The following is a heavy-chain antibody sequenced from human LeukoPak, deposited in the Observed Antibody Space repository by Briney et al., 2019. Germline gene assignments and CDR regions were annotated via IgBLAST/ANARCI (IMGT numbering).Heavy chain of an antibody. J-gene: IGHJ4*02. CDR1: GFTFSSYW. D-gene: IGHD3-10*01. CDR2: INSDGSST. CDR3: ARGNYGSGNGRFDY. Sequence: PGGSLRLSCAASGFTFSSYWMHWVRQAPGKGLVWVSRINSDGSSTSYADSVKGRFTISRDNAKNTLYLQMNSLRAEDTAVYYCARGNYGSGNGRFDYWGQGTLVTVSS. V-gene: IGHV3-74*01.